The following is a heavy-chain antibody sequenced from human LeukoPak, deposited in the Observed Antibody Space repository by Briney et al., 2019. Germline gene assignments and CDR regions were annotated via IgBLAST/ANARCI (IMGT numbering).Heavy chain of an antibody. CDR3: AGSNGGGSKRFYYYHHMDV. CDR2: IYTSGST. D-gene: IGHD2-8*01. Sequence: SETLSLTCTVSGGSISSYYWSWIRQPAGKGLEWIGRIYTSGSTNYNPSLKSRVTMSVDTSKNQFSLKLSSVTAADTAVYYCAGSNGGGSKRFYYYHHMDVWGKGTTVTVSS. V-gene: IGHV4-4*07. J-gene: IGHJ6*03. CDR1: GGSISSYY.